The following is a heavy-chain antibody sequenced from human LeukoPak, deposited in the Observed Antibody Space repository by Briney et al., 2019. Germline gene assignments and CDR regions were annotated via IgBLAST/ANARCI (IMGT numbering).Heavy chain of an antibody. J-gene: IGHJ3*02. D-gene: IGHD2-2*01. CDR3: ARVGVVPAAIPDGFDI. Sequence: GGSLRLSCAASGFTVSSNYMRWVRQAPGKGLEWVSVIYSGGSTYYSDSVKGRFTISRDNSKNTIYLQMNSLTAEDTAVYYCARVGVVPAAIPDGFDIWGQGTMVTVSS. CDR1: GFTVSSNY. CDR2: IYSGGST. V-gene: IGHV3-53*01.